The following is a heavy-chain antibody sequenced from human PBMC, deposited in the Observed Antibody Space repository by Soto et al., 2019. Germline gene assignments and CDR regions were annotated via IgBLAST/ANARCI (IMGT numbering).Heavy chain of an antibody. Sequence: GGSLRLSCAASGFTFSSYSMNWVRQAPGKGLEWVSHISSSSSTMYYADSVKGRFTISRDNAKNSLYLQMNSLRDEDTAVYYCASLTSAAIDYWGQGTLVTVSS. CDR1: GFTFSSYS. V-gene: IGHV3-48*02. CDR3: ASLTSAAIDY. D-gene: IGHD6-13*01. J-gene: IGHJ4*02. CDR2: ISSSSSTM.